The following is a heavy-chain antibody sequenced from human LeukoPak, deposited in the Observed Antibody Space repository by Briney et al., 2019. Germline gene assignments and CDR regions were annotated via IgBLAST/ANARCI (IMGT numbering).Heavy chain of an antibody. V-gene: IGHV4-61*02. D-gene: IGHD3-10*01. CDR3: TRYGSGKLFDP. Sequence: SQTLSLTCTVSGGSISSGSYYWSWIRQPAGKGLEWIGRIYTDGNTNYNPSLKSRVTISMDTSKNQFSLKLTSMTAADTAVYYCTRYGSGKLFDPWGQGTLVTVSS. CDR1: GGSISSGSYY. CDR2: IYTDGNT. J-gene: IGHJ5*02.